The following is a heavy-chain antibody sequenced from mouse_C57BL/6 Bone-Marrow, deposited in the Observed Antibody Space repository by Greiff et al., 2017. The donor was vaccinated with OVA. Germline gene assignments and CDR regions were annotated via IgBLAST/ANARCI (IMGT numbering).Heavy chain of an antibody. CDR3: AREGGNPWYFDV. CDR2: INPSSGYT. J-gene: IGHJ1*03. V-gene: IGHV1-4*01. CDR1: GYTFTSYT. D-gene: IGHD2-1*01. Sequence: QVQLKQSGAELARPGASVKMSCKASGYTFTSYTMHWVKQRPGQGLEWIGYINPSSGYTKYNQKFKDKATLTADNSSSTAYMQLSSLTSEDSAVYYFAREGGNPWYFDVWGTGTTVTVSS.